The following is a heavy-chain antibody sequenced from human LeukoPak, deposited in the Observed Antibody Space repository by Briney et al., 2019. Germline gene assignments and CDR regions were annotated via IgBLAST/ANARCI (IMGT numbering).Heavy chain of an antibody. CDR3: ARSSYSSSSSV. J-gene: IGHJ3*01. CDR2: INSDGSEG. CDR1: GFTFGDTW. D-gene: IGHD6-6*01. Sequence: PGGSLRLSCAASGFTFGDTWMNWVRQVPGQGLEWVASINSDGSEGYYADVVKGRFTISRDNAKNSLYLQINSLRAEDTAVYYCARSSYSSSSSVWGQGTMVTVSS. V-gene: IGHV3-7*03.